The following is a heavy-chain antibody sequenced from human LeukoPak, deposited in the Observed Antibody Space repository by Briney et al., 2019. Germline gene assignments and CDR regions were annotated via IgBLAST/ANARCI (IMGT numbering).Heavy chain of an antibody. J-gene: IGHJ2*01. D-gene: IGHD4-17*01. V-gene: IGHV4-59*01. CDR3: ARDYGDYFRYFDL. CDR2: IYYSGST. Sequence: SETLSLTCTVSGGSISSYYWSWIRQPPGKGLEWIGYIYYSGSTNYNPSLKSRVTISVDTSKNQFSLKLSSVTAADTAVYYCARDYGDYFRYFDLWGRGTLVTVSS. CDR1: GGSISSYY.